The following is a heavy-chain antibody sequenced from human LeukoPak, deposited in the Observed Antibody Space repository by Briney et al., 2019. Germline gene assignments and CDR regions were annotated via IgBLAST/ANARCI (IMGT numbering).Heavy chain of an antibody. D-gene: IGHD1-26*01. CDR1: GDSISIYY. Sequence: SETLSLTCTVSGDSISIYYWTWIRQPPGKGLEWIGYIYYSGTTNYNPSLKSRVTISIDTSRNQFSLKLNSVTAAYTAVYYCASGRPLGFDYWGQGTLVTVSS. V-gene: IGHV4-59*01. CDR2: IYYSGTT. CDR3: ASGRPLGFDY. J-gene: IGHJ4*02.